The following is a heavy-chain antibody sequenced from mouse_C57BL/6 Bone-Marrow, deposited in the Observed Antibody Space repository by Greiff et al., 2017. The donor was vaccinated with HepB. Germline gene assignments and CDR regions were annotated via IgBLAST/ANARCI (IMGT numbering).Heavy chain of an antibody. CDR1: GFTFSSYA. V-gene: IGHV5-4*01. CDR3: AIDPLYVDY. CDR2: ISDGGSYT. J-gene: IGHJ2*01. Sequence: EVQLVESGGGLVKPGGSLKLSCAASGFTFSSYAMSWVRQTPEKRLEWVATISDGGSYTYYPDNVKGRFTISRDNAKNNLYLQMSHLKSEDTAMYYCAIDPLYVDYWGQGTTLTVSS. D-gene: IGHD2-3*01.